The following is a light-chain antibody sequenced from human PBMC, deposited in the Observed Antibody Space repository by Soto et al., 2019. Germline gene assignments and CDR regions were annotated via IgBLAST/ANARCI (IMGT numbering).Light chain of an antibody. V-gene: IGLV1-40*01. CDR2: GNS. CDR3: QSYDSSLSGSEV. Sequence: QPVLTQPPSVSGAPGQRVTISCTGSSSNIGAGYDVHWYQQLPGTAPKLLICGNSNRPSGVPDRFSGSKSGTSASLAITGLQAEDEADYYCQSYDSSLSGSEVFGGGTKLTVL. CDR1: SSNIGAGYD. J-gene: IGLJ2*01.